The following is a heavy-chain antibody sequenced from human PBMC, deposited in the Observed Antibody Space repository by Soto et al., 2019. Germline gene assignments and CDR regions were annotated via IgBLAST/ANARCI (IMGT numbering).Heavy chain of an antibody. CDR3: ARWQQLATRFCWFDP. Sequence: PSETLSLTCAVYGGSFSGYYCSWIRQPPGKGLEWIGEINHSGSTNYNPSLKSRVTISVDTSKNQFSLKLSSVTAADTAVYYCARWQQLATRFCWFDPWGQRTLVTVSS. CDR2: INHSGST. D-gene: IGHD6-13*01. V-gene: IGHV4-34*01. J-gene: IGHJ5*02. CDR1: GGSFSGYY.